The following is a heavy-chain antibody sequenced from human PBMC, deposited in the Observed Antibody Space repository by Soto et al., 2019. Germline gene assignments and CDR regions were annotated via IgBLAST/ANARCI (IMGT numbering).Heavy chain of an antibody. CDR3: ARRRYYFYLNGYPPPPRSSLHH. V-gene: IGHV4-34*01. CDR1: GGSFSGYY. D-gene: IGHD3-3*01. Sequence: NPSETLSLTCAVYGGSFSGYYWSWIRQPPGKGLEWIGEINHSGSTNYNPSLKSRVTISVDTSKNQFSLKLSSVAAADTAVYYCARRRYYFYLNGYPPPPRSSLHHWRQGTL. J-gene: IGHJ1*01. CDR2: INHSGST.